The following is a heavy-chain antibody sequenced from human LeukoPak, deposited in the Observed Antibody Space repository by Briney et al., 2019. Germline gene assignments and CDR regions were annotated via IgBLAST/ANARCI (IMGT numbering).Heavy chain of an antibody. V-gene: IGHV4-34*01. J-gene: IGHJ4*02. CDR3: ARLYSSSFVVDY. Sequence: SETLSLTCAVYGGSFSDYYWSWIRQPPGKGLEWIGEINHSGSTNYNPSLKSRVTISVDTSKNQFSPKLSSVTAADTAVYYCARLYSSSFVVDYWGQGTLVTVSS. D-gene: IGHD6-6*01. CDR2: INHSGST. CDR1: GGSFSDYY.